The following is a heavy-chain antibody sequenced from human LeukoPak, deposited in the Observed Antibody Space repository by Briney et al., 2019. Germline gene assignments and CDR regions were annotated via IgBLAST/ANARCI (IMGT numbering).Heavy chain of an antibody. Sequence: SETPSPTRTVSGGSLSRFYWKWVPQPPGKGLEGVGGNKHSGSTNYNPSLKSRVTISVDTSKNQFSLKLSSVTAADTAVYYCASPPRTIFGVVNGRWRAFDIWGQGTMVTVSS. CDR3: ASPPRTIFGVVNGRWRAFDI. CDR1: GGSLSRFY. V-gene: IGHV4-34*01. J-gene: IGHJ3*02. D-gene: IGHD3-3*01. CDR2: NKHSGST.